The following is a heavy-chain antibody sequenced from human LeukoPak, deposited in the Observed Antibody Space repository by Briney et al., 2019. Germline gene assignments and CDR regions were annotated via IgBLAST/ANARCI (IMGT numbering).Heavy chain of an antibody. CDR3: ARVGGRGSIGGDC. J-gene: IGHJ4*02. Sequence: GGSLRLSCAASGFTFTNFEMNWVRQAPGKGLEWVSYISYSGSTTSYADSVKGRFTISRDNAKNTLYLQMNSLRAEDTAMYFCARVGGRGSIGGDCWGQGTLVTVSS. CDR2: ISYSGSTT. D-gene: IGHD3-10*01. V-gene: IGHV3-48*03. CDR1: GFTFTNFE.